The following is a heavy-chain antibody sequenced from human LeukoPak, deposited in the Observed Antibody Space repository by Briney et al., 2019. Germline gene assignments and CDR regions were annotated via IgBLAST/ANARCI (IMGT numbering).Heavy chain of an antibody. D-gene: IGHD1-26*01. CDR2: ISGSGGST. CDR1: GFTISSYA. J-gene: IGHJ4*02. CDR3: TRGSSPYDY. Sequence: PGGSLRLSCAASGFTISSYAMSWVRQAPGKGLEWVSAISGSGGSTYYADSVKGRFTISRDNSKNTLYLQMNSLRAEDTAVYYCTRGSSPYDYWGQGTLVTVSS. V-gene: IGHV3-23*01.